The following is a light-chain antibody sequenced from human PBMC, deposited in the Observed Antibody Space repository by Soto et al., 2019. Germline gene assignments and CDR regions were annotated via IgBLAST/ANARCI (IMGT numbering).Light chain of an antibody. CDR1: QDISSY. V-gene: IGKV1-9*01. CDR3: QQLNSYPLS. Sequence: DIQMTQSPSTLSGSVGDRVTITCRASQDISSYLAWYQQKPGRAPELLIHGAHSLHSGVPSRFSGSGSGTEFSLTISSLQPEDFATYYCQQLNSYPLSFGGGTKVKI. CDR2: GAH. J-gene: IGKJ4*01.